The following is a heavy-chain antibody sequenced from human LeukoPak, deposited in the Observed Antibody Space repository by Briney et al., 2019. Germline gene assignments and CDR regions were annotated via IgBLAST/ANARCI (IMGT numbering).Heavy chain of an antibody. V-gene: IGHV4-4*02. Sequence: SETLSLTCAVSGGSISSGSWWGWIRQPPGKGLEWIGEIHHSGSTNYNPSLKSRVTLSVDKSKNPLSLRLTSVTAADTAVYYCARGGDYRFDYWGQGTLVTVSS. CDR1: GGSISSGSW. J-gene: IGHJ4*02. D-gene: IGHD4-17*01. CDR2: IHHSGST. CDR3: ARGGDYRFDY.